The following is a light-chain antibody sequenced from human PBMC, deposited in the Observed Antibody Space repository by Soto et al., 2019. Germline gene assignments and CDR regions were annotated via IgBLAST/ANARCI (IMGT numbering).Light chain of an antibody. CDR3: SSYTSAPSWV. Sequence: QSALTQPASVSGSPGQSITISCTGTSSDVGGFSYVSWYQQHPGKAPKLMIYEVSNRPSGVSNRFSGSKSGSTASLTISGLQAEDEADYYCSSYTSAPSWVFGGGTKLTVL. V-gene: IGLV2-14*01. CDR2: EVS. J-gene: IGLJ3*02. CDR1: SSDVGGFSY.